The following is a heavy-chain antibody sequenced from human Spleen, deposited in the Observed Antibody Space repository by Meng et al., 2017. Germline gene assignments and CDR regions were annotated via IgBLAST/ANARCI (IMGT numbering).Heavy chain of an antibody. CDR2: IYPADGNR. J-gene: IGHJ4*02. CDR3: ARDERGGPYYFDY. V-gene: IGHV1-3*01. CDR1: GYSFTSYG. Sequence: VQRVPSGADLKEPGASVNVSCQASGYSFTSYGMHWLRPAPGQRPEWMGWIYPADGNRRYSQKFQDRLTITTDTFARTAYMELSSLRSEDTAVYFCARDERGGPYYFDYWGQGTLVTVSS.